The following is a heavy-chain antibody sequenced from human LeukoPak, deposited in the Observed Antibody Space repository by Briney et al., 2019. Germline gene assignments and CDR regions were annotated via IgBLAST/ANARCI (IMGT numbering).Heavy chain of an antibody. CDR2: IIPIFGTA. D-gene: IGHD3-22*01. CDR1: GYTFTSYG. J-gene: IGHJ6*03. Sequence: SVKVSCKASGYTFTSYGISWVRQAPGQGLEWMGGIIPIFGTANYAQKFQGRVTITTDESTSTAYMELSSLRSEDTAVYYCARVVAYYDSSGYFHYYYMDVWGKGTTVTVS. V-gene: IGHV1-69*05. CDR3: ARVVAYYDSSGYFHYYYMDV.